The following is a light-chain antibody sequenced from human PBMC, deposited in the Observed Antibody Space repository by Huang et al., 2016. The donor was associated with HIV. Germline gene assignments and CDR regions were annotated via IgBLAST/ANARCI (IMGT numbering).Light chain of an antibody. Sequence: DIVLTQSPGSLSLSPGERATLSCRASQSISDNYLAWYQQKPGHAPRLLIYGASSRATGIPDRVSGSGSGTDFTLTISRLEPEDFAVYYCQQYANSPPNFGGGTIVEI. CDR2: GAS. J-gene: IGKJ4*01. CDR1: QSISDNY. V-gene: IGKV3-20*01. CDR3: QQYANSPPN.